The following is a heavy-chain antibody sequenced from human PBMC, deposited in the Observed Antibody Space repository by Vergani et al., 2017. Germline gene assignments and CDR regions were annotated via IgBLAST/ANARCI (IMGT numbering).Heavy chain of an antibody. CDR2: ISWNSNSI. V-gene: IGHV3-9*02. J-gene: IGHJ5*02. CDR3: AKDLGTSSGGGWFDP. D-gene: IGHD6-6*01. Sequence: DVQLEESGGGLVLPGRSLRLSCVASGFTSAGYAMHWVRQAPGKGLEWVSGISWNSNSIGYADSVKGRVTISRDNAKNSLYLQMNSLRAEDTALYYCAKDLGTSSGGGWFDPWGQGTLVTVSS. CDR1: GFTSAGYA.